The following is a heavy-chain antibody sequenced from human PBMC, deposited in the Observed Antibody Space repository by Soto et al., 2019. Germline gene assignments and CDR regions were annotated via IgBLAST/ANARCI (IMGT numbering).Heavy chain of an antibody. CDR1: GGSISSGDYY. Sequence: SETLCLTCTVSGGSISSGDYYWSWIRQPPGKGLEWIGDIYYSGSTYYNPSLKSRVTISVDTSKNQFSLKLSSVTAADTAVYYCAILSYYYHSSRYYYSGQGTLVSVSS. CDR3: AILSYYYHSSRYYY. CDR2: IYYSGST. J-gene: IGHJ4*02. V-gene: IGHV4-30-4*01. D-gene: IGHD3-22*01.